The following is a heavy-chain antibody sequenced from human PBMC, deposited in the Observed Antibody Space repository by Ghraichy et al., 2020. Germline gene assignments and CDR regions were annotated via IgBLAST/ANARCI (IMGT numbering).Heavy chain of an antibody. CDR1: GFTFSSYA. V-gene: IGHV3-23*01. CDR2: ISGSGGST. Sequence: SCAASGFTFSSYAMSWVRQAPGKGLEWVSAISGSGGSTYYADSVKGRFTISRDNSKNTLYLQMNSLRAEDTAVYYCAKEGRSGYKIKTSYDYWGQGTLVTVSS. CDR3: AKEGRSGYKIKTSYDY. D-gene: IGHD6-19*01. J-gene: IGHJ4*02.